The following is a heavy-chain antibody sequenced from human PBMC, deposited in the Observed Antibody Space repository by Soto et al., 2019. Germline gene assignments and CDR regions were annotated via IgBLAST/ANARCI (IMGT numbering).Heavy chain of an antibody. CDR1: GDSITSGPYY. CDR3: ARARGYCTGASCSLFYFYGLDV. J-gene: IGHJ6*02. CDR2: VFHSGTT. Sequence: TLSLPCTVSGDSITSGPYYWSWIRQPPGKVLEGVGFVFHSGTTFYNPSLKSRVLMSADTSKNQFSLNVRSLTAADTAVYYCARARGYCTGASCSLFYFYGLDVWGQGTTVTVSS. D-gene: IGHD2-8*02. V-gene: IGHV4-30-4*01.